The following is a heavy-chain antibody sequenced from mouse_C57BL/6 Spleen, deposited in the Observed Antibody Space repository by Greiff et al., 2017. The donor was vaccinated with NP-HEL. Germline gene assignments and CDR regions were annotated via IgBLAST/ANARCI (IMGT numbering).Heavy chain of an antibody. V-gene: IGHV1-80*01. D-gene: IGHD3-2*02. Sequence: VQLQQSGAELVKPGASVKISCKASGYAFSSYWMNWVKQRPGKGLEWIGQIYPGDGDTNYNGKFKGKATMTADKSSSTAYMQLGSLTSEDSAVYFCAVDSSGYYFDYWGQGTTLTVSS. CDR1: GYAFSSYW. CDR3: AVDSSGYYFDY. J-gene: IGHJ2*01. CDR2: IYPGDGDT.